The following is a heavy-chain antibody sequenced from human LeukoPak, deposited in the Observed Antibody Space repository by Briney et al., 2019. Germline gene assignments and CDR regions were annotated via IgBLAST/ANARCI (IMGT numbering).Heavy chain of an antibody. D-gene: IGHD1-26*01. J-gene: IGHJ4*02. CDR2: ISYDGSNK. Sequence: GGSLRLSCAASGFTFSSYAMHWVRQAPGKGLEWVAVISYDGSNKYYADSVKGRFTISRDNSKNTLYLQMNSLRAEDTAVYYCARDGRLLTYYFDYWGQGTLVTVSS. CDR3: ARDGRLLTYYFDY. CDR1: GFTFSSYA. V-gene: IGHV3-30*01.